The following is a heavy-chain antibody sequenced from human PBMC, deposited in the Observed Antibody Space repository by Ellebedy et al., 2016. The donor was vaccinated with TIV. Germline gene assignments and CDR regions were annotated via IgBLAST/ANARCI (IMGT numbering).Heavy chain of an antibody. CDR1: GFTFSDYY. CDR2: ISSSSSYT. CDR3: ARLTVAVAVDPY. V-gene: IGHV3-11*03. J-gene: IGHJ4*02. D-gene: IGHD6-19*01. Sequence: GGSLRLXXAASGFTFSDYYMSWIRQAPGKGLEWVSYISSSSSYTNYADSVKGRFTISRDNAKNSLYLQMNSLRAEDTAVYYCARLTVAVAVDPYWGQGTLVTVSS.